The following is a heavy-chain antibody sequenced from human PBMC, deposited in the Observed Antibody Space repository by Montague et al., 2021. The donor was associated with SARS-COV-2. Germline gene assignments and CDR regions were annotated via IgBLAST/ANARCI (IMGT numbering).Heavy chain of an antibody. J-gene: IGHJ4*02. CDR2: IFYSGST. D-gene: IGHD6-19*01. CDR1: GSSISSETYY. CDR3: ASQPIPVAGSGEFDY. Sequence: SETLSLTCTVSGSSISSETYYWGWIRQPPGKGLEWIGSIFYSGSTYYNSSLKSRVSISVDTSKNQFSLRLRSVTAADTAVYYCASQPIPVAGSGEFDYWGPGTLVTVSS. V-gene: IGHV4-39*01.